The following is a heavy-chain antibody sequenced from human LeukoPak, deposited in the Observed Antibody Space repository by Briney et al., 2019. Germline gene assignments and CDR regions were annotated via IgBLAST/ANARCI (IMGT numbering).Heavy chain of an antibody. Sequence: ASVKVSCKASGYTFTSYDINWVRQATGQGLEWMGWMNPNSGNTGYAQKFQGRVTMTRNTSISTAYMELSSLRSEDTAVYYCARVLSYDFWSGYFKGYYHGMDVWGQGTTVTVS. CDR1: GYTFTSYD. CDR3: ARVLSYDFWSGYFKGYYHGMDV. J-gene: IGHJ6*02. CDR2: MNPNSGNT. V-gene: IGHV1-8*01. D-gene: IGHD3-3*01.